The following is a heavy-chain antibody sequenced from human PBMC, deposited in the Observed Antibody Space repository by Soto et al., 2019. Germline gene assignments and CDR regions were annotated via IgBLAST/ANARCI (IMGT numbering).Heavy chain of an antibody. J-gene: IGHJ4*02. CDR1: GYTFTSYD. CDR3: AMFSRSALDY. Sequence: QVQLLQTGAEVKKPGASVKVSCKTSGYTFTSYDLTWVRQAPGQGLEWVGWISPHNGNTDYTPKLQDSATMTADISTGTAYMELRSLRSDDTAVYYCAMFSRSALDYWGQGTLVTVSS. D-gene: IGHD6-6*01. CDR2: ISPHNGNT. V-gene: IGHV1-18*04.